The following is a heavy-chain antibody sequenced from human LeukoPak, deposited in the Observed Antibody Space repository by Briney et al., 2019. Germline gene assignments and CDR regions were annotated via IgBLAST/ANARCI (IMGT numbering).Heavy chain of an antibody. CDR1: GFHFGSYG. CDR3: VKEHSTTWLVFDF. D-gene: IGHD6-13*01. J-gene: IGHJ4*02. Sequence: GGSLRLSCAASGFHFGSYGMHWVRQAPGKGLQWVAFIRYHGSDRYYADSVKGRFTISRDNSESTLFLQMSSLRVDDTAVYYCVKEHSTTWLVFDFWGQGTLVTVSS. V-gene: IGHV3-30*02. CDR2: IRYHGSDR.